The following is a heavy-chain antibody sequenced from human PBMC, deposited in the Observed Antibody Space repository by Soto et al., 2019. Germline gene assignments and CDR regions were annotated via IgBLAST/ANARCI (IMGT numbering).Heavy chain of an antibody. CDR2: ISYDGSNK. CDR1: GFTFSSYG. Sequence: QVQLVESGGGVVQPGRSLRLSCAASGFTFSSYGMHWVRQAPGKGLEWVAVISYDGSNKYYADSVKGRFTISRDNSKNTLYLQINSLRAEDTAVYYCAKSRGIAAPYYYYGMDVWGQGTTVTVSS. J-gene: IGHJ6*02. D-gene: IGHD6-13*01. V-gene: IGHV3-30*18. CDR3: AKSRGIAAPYYYYGMDV.